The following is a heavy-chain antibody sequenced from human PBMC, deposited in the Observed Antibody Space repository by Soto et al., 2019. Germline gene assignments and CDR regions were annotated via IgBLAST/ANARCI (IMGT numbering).Heavy chain of an antibody. CDR2: LYTGGSA. CDR3: ARSFNDWTTYFDY. CDR1: GFSVTDHY. V-gene: IGHV3-53*01. D-gene: IGHD3-9*01. J-gene: IGHJ4*02. Sequence: GGSLRLSCAASGFSVTDHYMTWVRQAPGKGLEWVSVLYTGGSAYYGDSVKGRFTISRDSSTNTLYLQRNSLKVGDTAFYFCARSFNDWTTYFDYWSEGTLVTVSS.